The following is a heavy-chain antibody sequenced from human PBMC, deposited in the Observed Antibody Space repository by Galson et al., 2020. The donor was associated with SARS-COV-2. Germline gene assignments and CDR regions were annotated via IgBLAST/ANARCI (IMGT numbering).Heavy chain of an antibody. J-gene: IGHJ5*02. D-gene: IGHD7-27*01. CDR3: ATRSPLGIIDWFDP. Sequence: ASVKVSCKVSGYTLTELSIHWVRQTPGKGIEWMGGFDPEDGETIYAQKFPGRVTMTEDTSSDTAYMELSSLRSEDTAVYYCATRSPLGIIDWFDPWGQGTLVTVSS. CDR1: GYTLTELS. CDR2: FDPEDGET. V-gene: IGHV1-24*01.